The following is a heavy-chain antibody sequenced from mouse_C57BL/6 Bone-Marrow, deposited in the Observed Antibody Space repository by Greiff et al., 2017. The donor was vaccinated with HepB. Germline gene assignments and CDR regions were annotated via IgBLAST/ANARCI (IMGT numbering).Heavy chain of an antibody. D-gene: IGHD1-1*01. CDR3: VRDTCYYGSSYGYFDV. CDR2: IRSKSSNYAT. CDR1: GFTFNTYA. V-gene: IGHV10-3*01. Sequence: EVQLVESGGGLVQPKGSLKLSCAASGFTFNTYAMHWVRQAPGKGLEWVARIRSKSSNYATYYADSVKDRFTISRDDSQSMLYLQMNNLKTEDTAMYYCVRDTCYYGSSYGYFDVWGTGTTVTVSS. J-gene: IGHJ1*03.